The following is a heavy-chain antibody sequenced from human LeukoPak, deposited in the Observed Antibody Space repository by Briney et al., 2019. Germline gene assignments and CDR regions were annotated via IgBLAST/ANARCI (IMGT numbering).Heavy chain of an antibody. V-gene: IGHV3-48*03. Sequence: RGSLRLSCSASGFTFSTYEMNWVRQAPGRGLEWVSSISSRAGTIYYADSVKGRFTISRDNAKNSLYLQMNSLRAEDTAVYYCARVGALSSSWLLYWGQGALSPSPQ. CDR3: ARVGALSSSWLLY. J-gene: IGHJ4*02. D-gene: IGHD6-13*01. CDR2: ISSRAGTI. CDR1: GFTFSTYE.